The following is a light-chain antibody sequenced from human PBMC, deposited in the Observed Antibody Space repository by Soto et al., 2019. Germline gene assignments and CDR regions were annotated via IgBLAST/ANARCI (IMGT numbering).Light chain of an antibody. CDR2: GAS. CDR3: QQYVSSPWA. Sequence: EIVLAQSSGTLSLSPGERVTLSCRASQSVTNSFLAWYQQKPGQAPRLLIYGASRRATGIPDRFTGSGSGTDFTLTISRLEPEDFAVYYCQQYVSSPWAFGQGTKVEI. J-gene: IGKJ1*01. CDR1: QSVTNSF. V-gene: IGKV3-20*01.